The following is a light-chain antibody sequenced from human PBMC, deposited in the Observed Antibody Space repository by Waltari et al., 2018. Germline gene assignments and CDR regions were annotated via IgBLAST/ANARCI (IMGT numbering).Light chain of an antibody. CDR3: NTRDMSGDVV. CDR2: GKN. CDR1: SLSTYH. J-gene: IGLJ2*01. V-gene: IGLV3-19*01. Sequence: SSELSQDPAVSVALGQTVRITCQGDSLSTYHASWSRQKPGQSPVLLIYGKNNRPSGIPDRFSASSSGNTASLTITGARAEDEADYYCNTRDMSGDVVFGGGTKLTVL.